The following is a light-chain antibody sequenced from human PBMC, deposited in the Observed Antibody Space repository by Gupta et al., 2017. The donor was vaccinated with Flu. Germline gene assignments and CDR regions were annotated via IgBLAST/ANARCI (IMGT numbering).Light chain of an antibody. CDR3: QQLNSYPPNT. CDR2: SAS. J-gene: IGKJ5*01. CDR1: QVIRSY. Sequence: DIQLTQSPSFLSASIGDRVTITCRASQVIRSYLAWYQQKPGKAPKLLIYSASSLQSGVPSRFSRSGYGTEFTLTISNRQPEDFTTYYCQQLNSYPPNTFGQGTRLEIK. V-gene: IGKV1-9*01.